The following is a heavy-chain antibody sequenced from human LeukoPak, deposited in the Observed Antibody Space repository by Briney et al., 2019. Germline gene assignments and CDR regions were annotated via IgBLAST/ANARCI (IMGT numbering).Heavy chain of an antibody. V-gene: IGHV3-53*01. CDR3: ARDVTVTTFIRRDYGMDV. Sequence: GGSLRLSCAASGFTVSTNYMNWVRQTPGKGLECVSVIYSDGDTYYADSVKGRFIISRDNSKNTLYLQMNSLRAEDTAVYYCARDVTVTTFIRRDYGMDVWGQGTTVTVSS. CDR1: GFTVSTNY. J-gene: IGHJ6*02. CDR2: IYSDGDT. D-gene: IGHD4-17*01.